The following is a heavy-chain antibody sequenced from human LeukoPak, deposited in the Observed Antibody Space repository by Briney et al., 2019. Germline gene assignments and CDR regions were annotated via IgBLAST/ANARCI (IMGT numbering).Heavy chain of an antibody. CDR3: ARDLWLSSGPEVIVY. D-gene: IGHD3-22*01. V-gene: IGHV1-58*01. CDR1: GFTFTSSA. CDR2: IVVGSGNT. Sequence: GASVKVSCKAPGFTFTSSAVQWVRQARGQRLEWIGWIVVGSGNTNYAQKFQERVTITRDMSTSTAYMELSSLRSEDTAVYYCARDLWLSSGPEVIVYWGQGTLVTVSS. J-gene: IGHJ4*02.